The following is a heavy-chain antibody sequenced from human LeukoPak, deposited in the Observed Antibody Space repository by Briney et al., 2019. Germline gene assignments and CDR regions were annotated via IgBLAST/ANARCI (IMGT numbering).Heavy chain of an antibody. Sequence: GGCLGLSRGSSGLTLSNYLMKWVRPAPRKGLEWVASINEDGSGKFSVGSVKDRITISRDNTRNSLDLQINSLTVEDTAIYYCARDDGDVWGTGTTVTVSS. CDR2: INEDGSGK. V-gene: IGHV3-7*01. CDR3: ARDDGDV. J-gene: IGHJ6*04. CDR1: GLTLSNYL.